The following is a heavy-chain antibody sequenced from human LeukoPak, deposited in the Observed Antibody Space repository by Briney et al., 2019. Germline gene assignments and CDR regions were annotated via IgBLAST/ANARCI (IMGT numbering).Heavy chain of an antibody. CDR3: ARHQYYYGLYDY. Sequence: SETLSLTCTVSGGSISSYYWSWIRQPPGKGLEWIGYIYYSGSTNYNPSLKSGVTISLDTAKNQFSLKLSSVTAADTAVYNCARHQYYYGLYDYWGPGTLVTVSS. CDR2: IYYSGST. CDR1: GGSISSYY. V-gene: IGHV4-59*08. J-gene: IGHJ4*02. D-gene: IGHD3-10*01.